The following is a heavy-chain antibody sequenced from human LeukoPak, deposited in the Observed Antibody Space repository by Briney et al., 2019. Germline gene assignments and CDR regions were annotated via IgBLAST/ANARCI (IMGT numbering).Heavy chain of an antibody. D-gene: IGHD3-22*01. CDR1: GGSISSSNW. CDR2: IYHSGST. J-gene: IGHJ4*02. CDR3: ARELTYYYDSSGYRTLLDY. V-gene: IGHV4-4*02. Sequence: PSGTLSLTCAVSGGSISSSNWWSWVRQPPGKGLEWIGEIYHSGSTNYNPSLKSRVTISVDKSKNQFSLKLSSVTAADTAVYYCARELTYYYDSSGYRTLLDYWGQGTLVTVSS.